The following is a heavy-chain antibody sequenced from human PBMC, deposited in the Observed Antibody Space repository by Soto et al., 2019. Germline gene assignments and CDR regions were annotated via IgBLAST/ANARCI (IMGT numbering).Heavy chain of an antibody. CDR1: GFTFSSYG. J-gene: IGHJ6*02. D-gene: IGHD3-3*01. Sequence: PGGSLRLSCAASGFTFSSYGMHWVRQAPGKGLEWVAVISYDGSNKYYADSVKGRFTISRDNSKNTLYLQMNSLRAEDTAVYYCAKLIFGADYYGMDVWGQGTTVTVSS. CDR3: AKLIFGADYYGMDV. V-gene: IGHV3-30*18. CDR2: ISYDGSNK.